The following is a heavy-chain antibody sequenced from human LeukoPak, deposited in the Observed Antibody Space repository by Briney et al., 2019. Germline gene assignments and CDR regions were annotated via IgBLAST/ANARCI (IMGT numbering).Heavy chain of an antibody. CDR3: ARDFPDTSYGS. Sequence: GGSLRLSCAASGFTFSSYSMNWVRQAPGKGLEWVSYISRSSSTIHYGDSVKGRFTISRDNAKNSVYLQMNSLRAEDTAVYYCARDFPDTSYGSWGQGTLVTVSS. CDR2: ISRSSSTI. CDR1: GFTFSSYS. V-gene: IGHV3-48*04. J-gene: IGHJ4*02. D-gene: IGHD1-26*01.